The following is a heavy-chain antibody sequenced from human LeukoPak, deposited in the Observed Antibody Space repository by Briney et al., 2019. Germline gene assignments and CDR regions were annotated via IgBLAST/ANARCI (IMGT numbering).Heavy chain of an antibody. CDR1: GFTFSSYG. CDR3: AKVGETGGDYFDY. V-gene: IGHV3-30*02. J-gene: IGHJ4*02. Sequence: GGSLRLSCAASGFTFSSYGMHWVRQAPGKGLEWVTFVRYDGSNTYYADSVKGRFTISRDNSKNTLYLQMDSLRPEDTAVYYCAKVGETGGDYFDYWGQGTLVTVSS. CDR2: VRYDGSNT. D-gene: IGHD3-10*01.